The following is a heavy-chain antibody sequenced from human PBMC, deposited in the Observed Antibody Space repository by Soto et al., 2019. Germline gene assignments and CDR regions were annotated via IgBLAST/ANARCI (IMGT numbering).Heavy chain of an antibody. CDR3: ARRGGSSSGYYYYAMDV. Sequence: TLSITCSVSSDSMNSGGYYWSWIRQHPGKGLEWIGYIYSNGDTYYNPSLKSRVTISVDTSKNQFSLNLTSVTAADTAVYYCARRGGSSSGYYYYAMDVWGQGTTVTVSS. V-gene: IGHV4-31*03. CDR2: IYSNGDT. CDR1: SDSMNSGGYY. D-gene: IGHD6-6*01. J-gene: IGHJ6*02.